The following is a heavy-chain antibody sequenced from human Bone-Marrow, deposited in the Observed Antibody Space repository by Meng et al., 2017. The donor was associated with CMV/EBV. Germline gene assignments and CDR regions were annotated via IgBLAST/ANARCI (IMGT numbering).Heavy chain of an antibody. J-gene: IGHJ6*02. D-gene: IGHD3-3*01. CDR1: GFTFSSYW. Sequence: GESLKISCAASGFTFSSYWMSWVRQAPGKGLEWVANIKQDGSEKYYVDSVKGRFTISRDNAKNSLYLQMNSLRAEDTAVYYCARDVGDYDFWSGYSLPYYYYYGMDVWGQGTTVTVSS. CDR2: IKQDGSEK. V-gene: IGHV3-7*01. CDR3: ARDVGDYDFWSGYSLPYYYYYGMDV.